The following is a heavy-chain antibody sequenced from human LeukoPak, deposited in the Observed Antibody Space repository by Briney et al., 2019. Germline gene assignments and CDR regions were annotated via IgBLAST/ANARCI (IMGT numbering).Heavy chain of an antibody. CDR2: MSYDGSNK. CDR1: GFTFSSYG. V-gene: IGHV3-30*18. CDR3: AKDPYYDSHGYVDY. Sequence: GGSLRLSCAASGFTFSSYGMHWVRQAPGKGLEWVAVMSYDGSNKYYADSVKGRFTISRDNSKNTLYLQMNSLRAEDTAVYYCAKDPYYDSHGYVDYWGQGTLVTVSS. D-gene: IGHD3-22*01. J-gene: IGHJ4*02.